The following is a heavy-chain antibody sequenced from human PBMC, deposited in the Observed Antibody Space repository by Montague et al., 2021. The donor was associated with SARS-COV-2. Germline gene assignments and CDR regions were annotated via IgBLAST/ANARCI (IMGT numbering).Heavy chain of an antibody. CDR2: IFGSGAGT. V-gene: IGHV3-23*01. J-gene: IGHJ2*01. Sequence: SLRLSCAASGFPFNTYTMIWVRQAPGKGLEWVSSIFGSGAGTYYADSVQGRFTISRDNSKSTLYLQLHGLRAEDTAVYYCAKNGGSGSLVYWYFDLWGRGTPVAVSS. CDR3: AKNGGSGSLVYWYFDL. D-gene: IGHD2-8*01. CDR1: GFPFNTYT.